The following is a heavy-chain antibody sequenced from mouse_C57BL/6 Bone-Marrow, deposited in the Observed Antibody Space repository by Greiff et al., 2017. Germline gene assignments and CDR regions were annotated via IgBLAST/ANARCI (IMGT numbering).Heavy chain of an antibody. J-gene: IGHJ2*01. CDR1: GFTFSSYG. CDR2: ISSGGSYT. Sequence: EVKVVESGGDLVKPGGSLKLSCAASGFTFSSYGMSWVRQTPDKRLEWVATISSGGSYTYYPDSVKGRFTISSDNAKTPLSLQMSSLKSEDTAIYYWAAGLLLDYWGQGTTLTVSS. D-gene: IGHD1-1*01. V-gene: IGHV5-6*01. CDR3: AAGLLLDY.